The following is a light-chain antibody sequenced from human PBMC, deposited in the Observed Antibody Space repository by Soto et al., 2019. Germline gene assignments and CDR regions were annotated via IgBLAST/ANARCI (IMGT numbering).Light chain of an antibody. CDR2: DVN. CDR3: FSYAANSAGV. J-gene: IGLJ2*01. CDR1: SSNVGGYDY. Sequence: QSVLTQPRSVSGSPGQSVTISCSGTSSNVGGYDYVSWYQQHPGKAPTFMIYDVNKRPSGVPDRFSGSKSGNTASLTISGLQAEDEADYYCFSYAANSAGVFGGGTKVTVL. V-gene: IGLV2-11*01.